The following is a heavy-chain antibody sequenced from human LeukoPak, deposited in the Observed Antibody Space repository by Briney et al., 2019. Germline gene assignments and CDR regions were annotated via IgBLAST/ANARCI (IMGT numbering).Heavy chain of an antibody. D-gene: IGHD3-16*02. CDR2: IRGGSERI. V-gene: IGHV3-23*01. CDR3: AKDVSVWGSYRYPDAFDI. Sequence: GGSLRLSCAACGFTFSSYPMTWVRQAPGKGLEWVSSIRGGSERIYYADSVKGRFTISRDNSKNTLYLQMNSLRAEDTAVYYCAKDVSVWGSYRYPDAFDIWGQGTMVTVSS. CDR1: GFTFSSYP. J-gene: IGHJ3*02.